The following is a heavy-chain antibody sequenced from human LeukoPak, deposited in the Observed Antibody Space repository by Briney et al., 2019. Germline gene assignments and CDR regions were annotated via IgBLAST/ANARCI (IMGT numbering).Heavy chain of an antibody. D-gene: IGHD1-26*01. CDR1: GFTFSSFG. CDR2: ISSNTSYI. V-gene: IGHV3-21*01. J-gene: IGHJ4*02. Sequence: GGSLRLSCAASGFTFSSFGMNWVRQAPGKGLEWVSSISSNTSYIYYADSVKGRFTISRDNAKNSLYLQMNSLRAEDTAVYYCARIVGTYFDYWGQGTLVTVSS. CDR3: ARIVGTYFDY.